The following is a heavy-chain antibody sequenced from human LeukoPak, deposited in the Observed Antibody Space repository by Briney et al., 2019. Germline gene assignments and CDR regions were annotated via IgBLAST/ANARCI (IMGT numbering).Heavy chain of an antibody. V-gene: IGHV3-23*01. CDR2: ISGSGGST. J-gene: IGHJ4*02. D-gene: IGHD6-13*01. CDR3: AKESAIAAAGPGSGTVDY. Sequence: GGSLRLPCAASGFTFSSYAMSWVRQAPGKGLEWVSAISGSGGSTYYADSVKGRFTISRDNSKNTLYLQMNSLRAEDTAVYYCAKESAIAAAGPGSGTVDYWGQGTLVTVSS. CDR1: GFTFSSYA.